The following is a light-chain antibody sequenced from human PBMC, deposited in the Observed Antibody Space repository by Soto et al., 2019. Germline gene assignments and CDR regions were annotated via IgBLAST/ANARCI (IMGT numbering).Light chain of an antibody. CDR3: QHYSNSRWT. Sequence: EIVLTQSPGTLSLSPGERATLSCRASQSVTSNSLAWYQQKPGQAPRLLIYGASSRAAGIPDRFSGSGSGTDFVLAISRLEPEDFAVYYCQHYSNSRWTFGQGTKVDSK. V-gene: IGKV3-20*01. CDR1: QSVTSNS. CDR2: GAS. J-gene: IGKJ1*01.